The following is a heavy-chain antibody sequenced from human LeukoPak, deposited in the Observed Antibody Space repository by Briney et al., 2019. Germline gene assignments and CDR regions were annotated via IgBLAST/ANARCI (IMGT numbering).Heavy chain of an antibody. CDR3: ARDVPLGY. V-gene: IGHV3-23*01. J-gene: IGHJ4*02. D-gene: IGHD6-6*01. CDR2: ISDSGSST. CDR1: GFTFSDYA. Sequence: GGSLRLSCAASGFTFSDYAMTWVRQAPGKGLEWVSVISDSGSSTYYADYVKGRFTISRDNAKNSLYLQMNSLRAEDTAVYCCARDVPLGYWGQGTLVTVSS.